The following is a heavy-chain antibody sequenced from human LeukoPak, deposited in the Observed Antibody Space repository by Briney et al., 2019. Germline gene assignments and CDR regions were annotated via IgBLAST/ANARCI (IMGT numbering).Heavy chain of an antibody. CDR2: IIPILAIT. CDR3: ARVSGYSYGPYYFDY. V-gene: IGHV1-69*04. J-gene: IGHJ4*02. CDR1: GGTFSSYA. D-gene: IGHD5-18*01. Sequence: SVKVSCKAPGGTFSSYAISWVRQAPGQGLEWMGRIIPILAITNYAQRFQGRVTITADKSTSTAYMELSSLGSEDTAVHYCARVSGYSYGPYYFDYWGQGTLVTVSS.